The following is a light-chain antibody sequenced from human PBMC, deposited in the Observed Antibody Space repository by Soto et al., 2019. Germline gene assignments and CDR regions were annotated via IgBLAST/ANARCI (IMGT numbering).Light chain of an antibody. CDR3: QQYFDVPFT. CDR1: RSVLYKSNNKNH. Sequence: DIVMTQSPDSLAVSLGERATMNCKCSRSVLYKSNNKNHLAWYQQKPGQPPQLIIYGASTRESGVPERFSGSGSGTDFPRTISSLEAEDVAFYWCQQYFDVPFTFGGGTKLEI. V-gene: IGKV4-1*01. CDR2: GAS. J-gene: IGKJ4*01.